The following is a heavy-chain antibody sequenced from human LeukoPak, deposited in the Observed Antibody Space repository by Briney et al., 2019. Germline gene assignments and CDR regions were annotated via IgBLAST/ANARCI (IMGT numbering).Heavy chain of an antibody. D-gene: IGHD3-10*01. CDR2: IYPGDSDT. Sequence: GESLKISCKASGYSFTSYWIGWVRQMPGKGLEWMGIIYPGDSDTRYRPSFQGQVTISADKSITTAYLQWSSLKASDTPMCYCARGLDHDIVGGFWGQGTLVTVSS. J-gene: IGHJ4*02. CDR1: GYSFTSYW. V-gene: IGHV5-51*01. CDR3: ARGLDHDIVGGF.